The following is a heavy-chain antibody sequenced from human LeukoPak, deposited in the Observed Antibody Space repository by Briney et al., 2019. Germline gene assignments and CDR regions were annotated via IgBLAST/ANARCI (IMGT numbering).Heavy chain of an antibody. D-gene: IGHD3-22*01. V-gene: IGHV1-18*01. J-gene: IGHJ4*02. CDR2: ISAYNGNT. Sequence: ASVKVSCKASGYTFTSYGISWVPQAPGQGLEWMGWISAYNGNTNYAQKLQGRVTMTTDTSTSTAYMELRSLRSDDTAVYYCARGRDYDSSGYYYFDYWGQGTLVTVSS. CDR1: GYTFTSYG. CDR3: ARGRDYDSSGYYYFDY.